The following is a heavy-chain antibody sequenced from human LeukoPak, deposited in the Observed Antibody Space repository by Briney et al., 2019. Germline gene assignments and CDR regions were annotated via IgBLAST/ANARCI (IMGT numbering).Heavy chain of an antibody. CDR1: GFTFSSYW. CDR2: IKQDGSER. J-gene: IGHJ3*02. CDR3: ARDRGSGWYFDAFDI. D-gene: IGHD6-19*01. Sequence: GGSLRLSCAASGFTFSSYWMSWVRQAPGKGLEWAANIKQDGSERYYVDSVKGRFSISRDNAKNSLFLQMNSLRAEDTAVYYCARDRGSGWYFDAFDIWGQGTMVTVSS. V-gene: IGHV3-7*01.